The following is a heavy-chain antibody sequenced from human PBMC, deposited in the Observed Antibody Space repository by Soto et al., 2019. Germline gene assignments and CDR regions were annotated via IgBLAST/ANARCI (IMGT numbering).Heavy chain of an antibody. Sequence: SETLSLTCAVSGGSISSSRYYWGWIRQPPGKGLEWIGYIYYSGATYYNPSLESRVTISVDMSKNQFSLKLSSVTAADTAVYYCARGPPDRYSSGRLDCWGQGTLVTVSS. CDR2: IYYSGAT. CDR3: ARGPPDRYSSGRLDC. V-gene: IGHV4-31*11. D-gene: IGHD6-19*01. CDR1: GGSISSSRYY. J-gene: IGHJ4*02.